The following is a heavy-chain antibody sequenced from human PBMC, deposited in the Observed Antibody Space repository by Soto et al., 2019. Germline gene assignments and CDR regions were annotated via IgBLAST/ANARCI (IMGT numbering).Heavy chain of an antibody. Sequence: SETLSLTCAFYVGSFSVYYWSWIRQPPGKGLDLIGEINHSGSTNYNPSLKSRVTISVDTSKNQFSLKLSSVTAADTAVYYCARGAYCSSTSCYIALRGYYYYGMDVWGQGTTVTVSS. CDR2: INHSGST. J-gene: IGHJ6*01. CDR3: ARGAYCSSTSCYIALRGYYYYGMDV. V-gene: IGHV4-34*01. CDR1: VGSFSVYY. D-gene: IGHD2-2*02.